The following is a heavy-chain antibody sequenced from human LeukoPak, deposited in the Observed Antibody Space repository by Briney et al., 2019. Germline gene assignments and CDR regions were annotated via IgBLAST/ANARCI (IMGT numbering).Heavy chain of an antibody. CDR2: IYHTGST. V-gene: IGHV4-38-2*02. CDR1: GYSISNGYY. D-gene: IGHD6-13*01. Sequence: SDTLSLTCTVSGYSISNGYYWGWIRQPPGKGLEWIGSIYHTGSTYYNLSLKSRFTISVDTSKNQFSLNLSSVTAADTAVYYCASLTVRRSSSWEKTNDYWGQGTLVTVSS. J-gene: IGHJ4*02. CDR3: ASLTVRRSSSWEKTNDY.